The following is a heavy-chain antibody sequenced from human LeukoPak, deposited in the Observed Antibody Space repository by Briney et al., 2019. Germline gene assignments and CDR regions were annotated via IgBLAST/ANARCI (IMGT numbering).Heavy chain of an antibody. D-gene: IGHD3-10*01. J-gene: IGHJ4*02. V-gene: IGHV3-30-3*01. CDR1: GFTLSTNA. CDR3: ARDSWSGSYGSGSSNY. Sequence: GGSLRLSCLTSGFTLSTNAMSWVRQAPGKGLEWVAVISYDGSNKYYADSVKGRFTISRDNSKNTLYLQMNSLRAEDTAVYYCARDSWSGSYGSGSSNYWGQGTLVTVSS. CDR2: ISYDGSNK.